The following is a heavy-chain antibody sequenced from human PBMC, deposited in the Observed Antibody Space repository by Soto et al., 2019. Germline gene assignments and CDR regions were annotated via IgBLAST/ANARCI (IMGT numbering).Heavy chain of an antibody. CDR1: GYTFTSYY. CDR2: INPSGGST. CDR3: ARTGRYCSSTSCRDQYYYYYGMDV. Sequence: GASVKVSCKASGYTFTSYYMHWVRQAPGQGLEWMGIINPSGGSTSYAQKFQGRVTMTRDTSTSTVYMELSSLRSEDTAVYYCARTGRYCSSTSCRDQYYYYYGMDVWGQGTMVTVSS. J-gene: IGHJ6*02. V-gene: IGHV1-46*01. D-gene: IGHD2-2*01.